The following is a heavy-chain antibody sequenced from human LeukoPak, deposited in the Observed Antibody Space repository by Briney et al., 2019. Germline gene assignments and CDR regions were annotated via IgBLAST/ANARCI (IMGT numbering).Heavy chain of an antibody. J-gene: IGHJ5*02. D-gene: IGHD3-22*01. Sequence: SETLSLTCTVSGGSISSYDWSWIRQHPGKGLEWIGYIYYSGSTYYNPSLKSRVTISVDTSKNQFSLKLSSVTAADTAVYYCARGPGYYDSSGLAPWGQGTLVTVSS. V-gene: IGHV4-59*06. CDR1: GGSISSYD. CDR3: ARGPGYYDSSGLAP. CDR2: IYYSGST.